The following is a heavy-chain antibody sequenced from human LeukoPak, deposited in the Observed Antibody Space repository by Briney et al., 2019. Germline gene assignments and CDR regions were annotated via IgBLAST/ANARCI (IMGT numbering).Heavy chain of an antibody. CDR3: ARANPVYGDFDY. D-gene: IGHD4-17*01. Sequence: GGSLRLSCALSGLTVNDNYMSWVRQAPGKGLEWVSLIFPDGQTYYADFVQGRFSISRDMSRNILFLDMSSLRAEDTAVFFCARANPVYGDFDYWGQGTLVTASS. CDR1: GLTVNDNY. J-gene: IGHJ4*02. CDR2: IFPDGQT. V-gene: IGHV3-53*01.